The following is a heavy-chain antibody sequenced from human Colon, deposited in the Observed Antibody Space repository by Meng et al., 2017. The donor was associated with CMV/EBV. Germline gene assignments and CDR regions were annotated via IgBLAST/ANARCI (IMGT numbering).Heavy chain of an antibody. Sequence: SETLSLTCTVSDGSVNSDDAFWSWLRQPPGKGLEWIGYIHYSGNTNYNPSLKSRGTMSIETSKNQFSLPLFSVTAADTAVYYCARDVMLPAPFFDPWGQGTLVTV. J-gene: IGHJ5*02. D-gene: IGHD2-2*01. CDR2: IHYSGNT. V-gene: IGHV4-61*08. CDR3: ARDVMLPAPFFDP. CDR1: DGSVNSDDAF.